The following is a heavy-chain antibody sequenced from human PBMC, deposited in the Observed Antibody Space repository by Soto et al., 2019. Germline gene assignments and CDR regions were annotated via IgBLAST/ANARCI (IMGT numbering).Heavy chain of an antibody. CDR1: GFSLSTSGMC. CDR3: ARGSASIAAAGDNWFDP. V-gene: IGHV2-70*11. D-gene: IGHD6-13*01. CDR2: IDWDDDK. Sequence: SGPTLVKPTQTLTLTCTFSGFSLSTSGMCVSWIRQPPGKALEWLARIDWDDDKYYSTSLKTRLTISKDTSKNQVVLTMTNMDPVDTATYYCARGSASIAAAGDNWFDPWGQGTLVTVSS. J-gene: IGHJ5*02.